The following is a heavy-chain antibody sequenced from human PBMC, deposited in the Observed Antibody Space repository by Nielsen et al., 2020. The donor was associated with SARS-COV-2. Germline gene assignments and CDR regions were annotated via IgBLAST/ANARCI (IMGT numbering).Heavy chain of an antibody. V-gene: IGHV4-39*01. Sequence: GSLRLSCTVSGDSITSSNYVWGWIRQPPGKGLEWIGSIYYSGSTYYNPSLKSRVTISVDTSKNQFSLKLSSVTAADTAVYYCARRGRDYYYGMDVWGQGTTVTVSS. J-gene: IGHJ6*02. D-gene: IGHD6-25*01. CDR1: GDSITSSNYV. CDR2: IYYSGST. CDR3: ARRGRDYYYGMDV.